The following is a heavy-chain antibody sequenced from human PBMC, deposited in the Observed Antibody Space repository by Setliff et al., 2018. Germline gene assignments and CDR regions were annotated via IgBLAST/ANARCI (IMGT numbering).Heavy chain of an antibody. V-gene: IGHV4-59*04. Sequence: PSETLSLTCSVSGGSISGDYWSWIRQPPGKGLEWVATIYYSGSTYSNPSLKSRLIISVDAPDNQFSVKLSSVTAADTAVYYCARHKSNGSGSYPSLYMDVWGKGIMVTVSS. D-gene: IGHD3-10*01. CDR3: ARHKSNGSGSYPSLYMDV. CDR1: GGSISGDY. CDR2: IYYSGST. J-gene: IGHJ6*03.